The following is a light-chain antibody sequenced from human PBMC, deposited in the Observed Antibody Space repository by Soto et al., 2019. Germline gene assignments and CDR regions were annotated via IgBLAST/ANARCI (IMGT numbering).Light chain of an antibody. V-gene: IGKV1-5*03. CDR3: QHYKSYPWT. J-gene: IGKJ1*01. Sequence: DIQMTQSPSTMSASVGDRVTITCRASQSIDSWLAWYQQKPGKAPKFLMYKASNLESGVPLRFSASGSETEFTLTISSLQPDDFAIYYCQHYKSYPWTFGQGTKVELK. CDR2: KAS. CDR1: QSIDSW.